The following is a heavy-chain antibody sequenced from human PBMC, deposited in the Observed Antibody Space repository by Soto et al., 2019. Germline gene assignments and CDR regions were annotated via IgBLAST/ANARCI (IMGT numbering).Heavy chain of an antibody. CDR3: ARDRTLNPAQDGSGSYPGY. CDR1: GYTFTSYG. D-gene: IGHD3-10*01. CDR2: ISAYNGNT. V-gene: IGHV1-18*01. J-gene: IGHJ4*02. Sequence: ASVNVSCKASGYTFTSYGISWVRQAPGQGLEWMGWISAYNGNTNYAQKLPGRVTMTTDTSTSTAYMELRSLRSDDTAVYYCARDRTLNPAQDGSGSYPGYWGQGTLVNVS.